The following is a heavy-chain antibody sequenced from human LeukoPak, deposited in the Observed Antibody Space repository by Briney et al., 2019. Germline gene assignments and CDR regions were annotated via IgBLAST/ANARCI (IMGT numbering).Heavy chain of an antibody. Sequence: GASVKVSCKASGYTFTSHGISWVRQAPGQGLEWMGWISAYNGNTNYAQKLQGRVTMTTDTSTSTAYMELRSLRSDDTAVYYCARDSGSYSGDYYYYMDVWGKGTTVTVSS. J-gene: IGHJ6*03. D-gene: IGHD1-26*01. CDR1: GYTFTSHG. CDR3: ARDSGSYSGDYYYYMDV. V-gene: IGHV1-18*01. CDR2: ISAYNGNT.